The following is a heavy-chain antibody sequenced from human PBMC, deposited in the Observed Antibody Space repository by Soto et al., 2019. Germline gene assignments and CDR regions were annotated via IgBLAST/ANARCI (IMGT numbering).Heavy chain of an antibody. D-gene: IGHD5-12*01. CDR2: IIPISGRT. CDR3: ATRATQVRWLEFADS. J-gene: IGHJ4*02. CDR1: GGTFSSLG. V-gene: IGHV1-69*01. Sequence: QVQLVQSGAEVKRPGSSVKVSCEASGGTFSSLGFTWVRQAPGQGLEWMGGIIPISGRTTFAPKFLGRVTITADESTRTTYMELTALTSDDTAIYYCATRATQVRWLEFADSWGKGTLVTVSS.